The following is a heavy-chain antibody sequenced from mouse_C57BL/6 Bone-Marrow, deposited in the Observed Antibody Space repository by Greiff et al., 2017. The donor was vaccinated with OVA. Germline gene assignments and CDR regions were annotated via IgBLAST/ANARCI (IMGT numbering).Heavy chain of an antibody. D-gene: IGHD1-1*01. CDR3: ARDRVLRDFDY. Sequence: EVMLVESGGGLVKPGGSLKLSCAASGFTFSSYAMSWVRQTPEKRLEWVATISDGGSYTYYPDNVKGRFTISRDHAKNNLYLQMSHLKSEDTAMYYCARDRVLRDFDYWGQGTTLTVSS. CDR1: GFTFSSYA. CDR2: ISDGGSYT. V-gene: IGHV5-4*01. J-gene: IGHJ2*01.